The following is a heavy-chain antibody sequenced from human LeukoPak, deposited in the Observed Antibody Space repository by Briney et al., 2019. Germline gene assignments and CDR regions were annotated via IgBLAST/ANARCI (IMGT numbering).Heavy chain of an antibody. Sequence: GGSLRLSCAASGFTFDDYAMHWVRQAPGKGLEWVSGISSNSGSIGYADSVKGRFTISRDNAKNSLYLQMNSLRAEDTALYYCAKDLSGSNTDAFDIWGQGTMVTVSS. D-gene: IGHD3-3*01. CDR1: GFTFDDYA. V-gene: IGHV3-9*01. J-gene: IGHJ3*02. CDR2: ISSNSGSI. CDR3: AKDLSGSNTDAFDI.